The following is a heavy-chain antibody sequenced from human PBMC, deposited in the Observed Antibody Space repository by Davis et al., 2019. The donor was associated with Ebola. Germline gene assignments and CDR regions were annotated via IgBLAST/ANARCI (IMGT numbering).Heavy chain of an antibody. V-gene: IGHV4-4*02. CDR3: ARMVSSSWYADAFDI. CDR2: IYHSGST. J-gene: IGHJ3*02. D-gene: IGHD6-13*01. CDR1: GGSISSSNW. Sequence: MPGGSLRLSCAVSGGSISSSNWWSWVRQPPGKGLEWIGEIYHSGSTNYNPSLKSRVTISVDKSKNQFSLKLSSVTAADTAVYYCARMVSSSWYADAFDIWGQGTMVTVSS.